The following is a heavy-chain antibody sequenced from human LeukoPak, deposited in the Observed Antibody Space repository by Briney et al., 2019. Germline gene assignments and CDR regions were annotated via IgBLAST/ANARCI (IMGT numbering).Heavy chain of an antibody. CDR2: ISSNGGST. V-gene: IGHV3-64*01. CDR3: ARDVGRDGYNWYFDY. CDR1: GFTFSSYA. D-gene: IGHD5-24*01. Sequence: GGSLRLSCAASGFTFSSYAMHWVRQALGKGLEYVSAISSNGGSTYYANSVKGRFTISRDNSKNTLYLQMGSLRAEDMAVYYCARDVGRDGYNWYFDYWGQGTLVTVS. J-gene: IGHJ4*02.